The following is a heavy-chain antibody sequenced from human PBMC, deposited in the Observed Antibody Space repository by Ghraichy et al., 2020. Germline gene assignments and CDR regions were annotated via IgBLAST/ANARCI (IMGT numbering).Heavy chain of an antibody. CDR2: MNPNSGNT. D-gene: IGHD2-2*02. J-gene: IGHJ4*02. CDR3: ARFCSRTGCYNSFDH. V-gene: IGHV1-8*01. CDR1: GYTFTNYD. Sequence: ASVKVSCKASGYTFTNYDINWVRQATGQGLDWIGWMNPNSGNTGYAQKFQDRVTMTRNTSISTAYMELSSLRSDDTAVYYCARFCSRTGCYNSFDHWGQGTLVTVSS.